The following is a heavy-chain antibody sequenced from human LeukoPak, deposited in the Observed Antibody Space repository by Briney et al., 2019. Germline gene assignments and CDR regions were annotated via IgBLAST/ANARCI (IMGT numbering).Heavy chain of an antibody. D-gene: IGHD3-3*01. J-gene: IGHJ3*02. CDR2: IYTSGST. CDR1: GGSISSGSYY. V-gene: IGHV4-61*02. Sequence: SETLSLTCTVSGGSISSGSYYWSWIRQPAGKGLEWIGRIYTSGSTNYNPSLKSRVTISVDTSKNQFSLKLSSVTAADTAVYYCARDVTIFGVVKGFAFDIWGQGTMVTVPS. CDR3: ARDVTIFGVVKGFAFDI.